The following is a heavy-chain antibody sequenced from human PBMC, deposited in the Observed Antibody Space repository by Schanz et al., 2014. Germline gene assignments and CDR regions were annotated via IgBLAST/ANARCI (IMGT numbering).Heavy chain of an antibody. CDR1: GYTFTSYY. Sequence: QVQLVQSGAEVKKPGVSVKVSCKASGYTFTSYYMHWVRQAPGQGLEWMGIINPSGGSTSYAQKFQGRVIMTEDTSTDTAYVELSRLTSEDTGVYYCATETSRTWFYNGVDVWGQGTTVTVSS. V-gene: IGHV1-46*01. J-gene: IGHJ6*02. CDR3: ATETSRTWFYNGVDV. CDR2: INPSGGST. D-gene: IGHD2-2*01.